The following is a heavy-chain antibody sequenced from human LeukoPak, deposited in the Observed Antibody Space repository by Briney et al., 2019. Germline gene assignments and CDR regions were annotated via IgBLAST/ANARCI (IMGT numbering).Heavy chain of an antibody. CDR2: ISSSSSYI. D-gene: IGHD3-10*01. CDR3: EREPLLWFGELLYYFDY. J-gene: IGHJ4*02. CDR1: GFTFSSYS. V-gene: IGHV3-21*01. Sequence: PGGSLRLSCAASGFTFSSYSINWVRQAPGKGLEWVSSISSSSSYIYYADSVKGRFTISRDNAKNSLYLQMNSLRAEDTAVYSCEREPLLWFGELLYYFDYWGQGTLVTVSS.